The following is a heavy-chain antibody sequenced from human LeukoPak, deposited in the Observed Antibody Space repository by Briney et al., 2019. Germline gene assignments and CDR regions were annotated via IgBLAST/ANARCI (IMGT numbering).Heavy chain of an antibody. Sequence: ASVKVSCKASGYIFTDYYMHWVRQAPGQGLEWMGWINPNSGGTNYAQKFQGRVTMTRDTSISTAYTELSRLTSDDTAVYFCARDSGGANAFFDYWGQGTLVTVSS. D-gene: IGHD1-26*01. V-gene: IGHV1-2*02. J-gene: IGHJ4*02. CDR2: INPNSGGT. CDR1: GYIFTDYY. CDR3: ARDSGGANAFFDY.